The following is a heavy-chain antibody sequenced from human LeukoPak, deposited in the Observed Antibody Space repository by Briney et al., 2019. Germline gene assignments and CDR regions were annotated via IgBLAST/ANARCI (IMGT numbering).Heavy chain of an antibody. J-gene: IGHJ3*02. V-gene: IGHV1-18*01. CDR1: GYTFTSYG. D-gene: IGHD3-10*01. CDR3: ARVPDYYGSGSYYIDDAFDI. Sequence: ASVKVSCKASGYTFTSYGISWVRQTPGQGLEWMGWISAYNGNTNYAQKLQGRVTMTTDTSTSTAYMELRSLRSDDTAVYYCARVPDYYGSGSYYIDDAFDIWGQGTMVTVSS. CDR2: ISAYNGNT.